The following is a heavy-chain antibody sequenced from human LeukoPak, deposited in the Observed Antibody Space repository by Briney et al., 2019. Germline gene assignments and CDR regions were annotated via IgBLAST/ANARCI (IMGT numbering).Heavy chain of an antibody. CDR2: INTDTGNP. Sequence: GASVKVSCKASGYTFTSYAMNWVRQAPGQGLEWMGWINTDTGNPTYAQGFTGRFVFSLDTSVSTAYLQISSLKAEDTAVYYCARTYYDILTGYYVFDYWGQGTLVTVSS. CDR1: GYTFTSYA. D-gene: IGHD3-9*01. CDR3: ARTYYDILTGYYVFDY. V-gene: IGHV7-4-1*02. J-gene: IGHJ4*02.